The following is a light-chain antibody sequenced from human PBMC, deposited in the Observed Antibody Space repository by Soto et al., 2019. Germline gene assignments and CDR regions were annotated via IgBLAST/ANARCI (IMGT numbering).Light chain of an antibody. CDR1: QSISTS. CDR3: RKYYNWLLRLT. J-gene: IGKJ5*01. CDR2: AVS. V-gene: IGKV3-15*01. Sequence: ITEYLDGRSMSPGERATLSCRAIQSISTSLAWYQQRPGRAPRLLMSAVSTRAPGIPARFSGSGSGTEFTLTISSLQPEDFAIYYCRKYYNWLLRLTFGHGTRLE.